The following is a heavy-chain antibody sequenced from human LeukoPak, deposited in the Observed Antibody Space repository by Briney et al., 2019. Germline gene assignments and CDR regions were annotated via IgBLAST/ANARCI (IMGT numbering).Heavy chain of an antibody. D-gene: IGHD2-21*02. Sequence: PGGSPRLSCAASGFTFSSYGMHWVRQAPGKGPEWVAVISYDGSNKYYAASVKGRFTIPRHNSKNTLYPQMNRLRAEDTAVYYCAKGEAYCGGDCPMKLGEGYYFDYWGQGTLVTVSS. V-gene: IGHV3-30*18. CDR2: ISYDGSNK. CDR1: GFTFSSYG. J-gene: IGHJ4*02. CDR3: AKGEAYCGGDCPMKLGEGYYFDY.